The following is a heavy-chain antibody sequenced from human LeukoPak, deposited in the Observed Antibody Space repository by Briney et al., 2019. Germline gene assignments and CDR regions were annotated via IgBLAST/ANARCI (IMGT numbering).Heavy chain of an antibody. CDR1: GGSISSYY. Sequence: PSETLSLTCTVSGGSISSYYWSWIRQPPGKGLEWIGYIYYSGSTNYNPSLKSRVTTSVDTSKNQFSLKLSSVTAADTAVYYCARGTAAGTTGIDYWGQGTLVTVSS. J-gene: IGHJ4*02. V-gene: IGHV4-59*01. CDR2: IYYSGST. CDR3: ARGTAAGTTGIDY. D-gene: IGHD6-13*01.